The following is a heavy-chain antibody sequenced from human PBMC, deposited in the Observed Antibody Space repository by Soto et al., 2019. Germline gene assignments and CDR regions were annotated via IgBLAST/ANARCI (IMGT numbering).Heavy chain of an antibody. D-gene: IGHD3-16*02. Sequence: EVQLVESGGGLVQPGESLRLSCAASEFTFSSFNMHWVRQAPGKGLEWVSYISASSTTVYYGDSVKGRFTISWDNAKNSLYLQMNSLRDEDTAVYYCARIYRRDGNKYADYWGQGTLVTVSS. V-gene: IGHV3-48*02. CDR3: ARIYRRDGNKYADY. J-gene: IGHJ4*02. CDR1: EFTFSSFN. CDR2: ISASSTTV.